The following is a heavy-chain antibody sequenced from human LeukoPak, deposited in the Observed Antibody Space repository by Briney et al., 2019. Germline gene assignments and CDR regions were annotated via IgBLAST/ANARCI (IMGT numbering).Heavy chain of an antibody. V-gene: IGHV1-8*01. CDR2: MNPNSGNT. D-gene: IGHD3-3*01. J-gene: IGHJ6*03. Sequence: ASVKVSCKASGYTFTSYDINWVRQATGQGHEWMGWMNPNSGNTGYAQKFQGRVTITMNTSISTAYMELSSLRSEDTAVDYCGRAPPRLFWSGYYRGHYYYYYMDVWGKGTTVTVSS. CDR1: GYTFTSYD. CDR3: GRAPPRLFWSGYYRGHYYYYYMDV.